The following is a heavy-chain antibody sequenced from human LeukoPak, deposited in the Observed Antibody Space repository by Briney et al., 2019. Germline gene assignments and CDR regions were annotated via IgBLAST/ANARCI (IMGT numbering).Heavy chain of an antibody. V-gene: IGHV3-74*01. CDR1: GFTFSSYW. D-gene: IGHD3-22*01. J-gene: IGHJ4*02. CDR2: INSDGSST. Sequence: GGSLRLSCAASGFTFSSYWMHWVRQAPGKGLVWVSRINSDGSSTSYADSVKGRFTISRDNAKNTLYLQMNSLRAEDTAVYYCARYPPYYDSSGYYYFDYWGQGTLVTVSS. CDR3: ARYPPYYDSSGYYYFDY.